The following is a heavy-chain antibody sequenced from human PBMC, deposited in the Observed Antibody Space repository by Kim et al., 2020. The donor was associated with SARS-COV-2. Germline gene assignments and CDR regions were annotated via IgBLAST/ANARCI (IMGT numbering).Heavy chain of an antibody. D-gene: IGHD6-13*01. CDR3: AKGGRAAPGGY. Sequence: TYYADSVKGRFTISRDNSKNTLYLQMNSLRAEDTAVYYCAKGGRAAPGGYWGQGTLVTVSS. V-gene: IGHV3-23*01. CDR2: T. J-gene: IGHJ4*02.